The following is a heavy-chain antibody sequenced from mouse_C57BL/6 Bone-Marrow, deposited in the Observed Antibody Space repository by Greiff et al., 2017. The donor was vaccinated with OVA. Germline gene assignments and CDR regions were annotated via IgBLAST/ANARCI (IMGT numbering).Heavy chain of an antibody. CDR1: GYTFTEYT. D-gene: IGHD1-1*01. Sequence: VQLQQSGAELVKPGASVKLSCKASGYTFTEYTIHWVKQRSGQGLEWIGWFYPGSGSIKYNEKFKDKATLTADKSSSTVYMELSRLTSEDSAVYFCARHEENYGSSYVGWYFDVWGTGTTVTVSS. V-gene: IGHV1-62-2*01. CDR3: ARHEENYGSSYVGWYFDV. CDR2: FYPGSGSI. J-gene: IGHJ1*03.